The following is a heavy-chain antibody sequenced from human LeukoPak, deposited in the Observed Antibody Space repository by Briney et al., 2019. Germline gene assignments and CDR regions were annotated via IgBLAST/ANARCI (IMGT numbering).Heavy chain of an antibody. CDR3: ARLGYCSGGSCYSRYGMDV. D-gene: IGHD2-15*01. Sequence: SETLSLTCTVSGGSIRSYYGSWIRQPPGKGLEWIGYIYYSGSTNYNPSLKSRVTISVDTPKNQFSLKLSSVTAADTAVYYCARLGYCSGGSCYSRYGMDVWGQGTTVTVSS. J-gene: IGHJ6*02. CDR2: IYYSGST. CDR1: GGSIRSYY. V-gene: IGHV4-59*08.